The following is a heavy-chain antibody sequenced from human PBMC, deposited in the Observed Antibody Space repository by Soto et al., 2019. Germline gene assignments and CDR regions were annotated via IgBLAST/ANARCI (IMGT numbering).Heavy chain of an antibody. Sequence: QVQLQESGPGLVNPSQTLSLTCTVSGGSISSDDYFWSWIRQHPGKGLEWIGNIYYRGATYYNPSLKSRASISVDTSKNQFSLKLNSVTAADTAVYYCARLGNYYDSGGFYMGGLDYWGQGTLVTVSS. V-gene: IGHV4-31*03. CDR2: IYYRGAT. CDR1: GGSISSDDYF. CDR3: ARLGNYYDSGGFYMGGLDY. D-gene: IGHD3-22*01. J-gene: IGHJ4*02.